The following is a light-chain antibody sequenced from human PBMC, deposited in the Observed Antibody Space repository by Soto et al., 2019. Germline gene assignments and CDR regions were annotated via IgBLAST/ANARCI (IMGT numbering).Light chain of an antibody. CDR3: QKYGYSPIT. CDR2: AAS. Sequence: EIALTQSPATLSLSTGARATLSCRASQSVSSYLAWYQQKPGQSHRLLIYAASSRATGSPDRFSGGGSGTDFTLTISRLEPEDFAVYYCQKYGYSPITVGQGTRLEIK. CDR1: QSVSSY. V-gene: IGKV3-20*01. J-gene: IGKJ5*01.